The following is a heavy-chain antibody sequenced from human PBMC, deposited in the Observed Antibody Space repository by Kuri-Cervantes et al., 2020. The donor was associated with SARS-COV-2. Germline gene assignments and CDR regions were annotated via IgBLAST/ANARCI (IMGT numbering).Heavy chain of an antibody. Sequence: ETLSLTCAASGFAVRNTYMAWVRQAPGKGLECVSVIYSGGNTYYADSVKGRFTISRDNAKNSLYLQMNSLRAEDAAVYYCARDLSSGLWAFDYWGQGTLVTVSS. CDR2: IYSGGNT. V-gene: IGHV3-53*01. D-gene: IGHD5-18*01. J-gene: IGHJ4*02. CDR1: GFAVRNTY. CDR3: ARDLSSGLWAFDY.